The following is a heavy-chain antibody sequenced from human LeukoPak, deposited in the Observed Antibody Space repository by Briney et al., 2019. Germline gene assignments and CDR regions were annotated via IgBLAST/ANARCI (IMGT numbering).Heavy chain of an antibody. CDR2: IKSKTDGGTT. CDR3: TTDRKRGYDFWSGYDFDNNWFDP. Sequence: GGSLRLSCAASGFTFSNAWMSWVRQAPGKGLEWVGRIKSKTDGGTTDYAAPVKGRFTISRDDSKNTLYLQMNSLKTEDTAVYYCTTDRKRGYDFWSGYDFDNNWFDPWGQGTLVTVSS. V-gene: IGHV3-15*01. CDR1: GFTFSNAW. J-gene: IGHJ5*02. D-gene: IGHD3-3*01.